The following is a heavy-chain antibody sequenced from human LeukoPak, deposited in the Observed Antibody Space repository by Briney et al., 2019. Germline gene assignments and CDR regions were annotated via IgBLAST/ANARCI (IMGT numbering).Heavy chain of an antibody. V-gene: IGHV3-21*01. CDR1: GFTFSSYG. Sequence: GGSLRLSCAASGFTFSSYGMSCVRQAPGEGLGWVSSITSSGRYIYYADSVKGRFTISRDNAENSLYLQMESLTAEDTAVYYCTRKGFQWYFLVDYWGQGTRVTVSP. CDR2: ITSSGRYI. J-gene: IGHJ4*02. D-gene: IGHD2/OR15-2a*01. CDR3: TRKGFQWYFLVDY.